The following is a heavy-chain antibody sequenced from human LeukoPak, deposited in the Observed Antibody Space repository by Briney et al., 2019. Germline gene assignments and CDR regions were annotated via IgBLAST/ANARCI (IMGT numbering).Heavy chain of an antibody. V-gene: IGHV3-30-3*01. D-gene: IGHD3-10*01. J-gene: IGHJ6*02. CDR2: ISYDGSNK. Sequence: GGSLRLSCAASGFTFSTYAMHWVRQAPGKGLEWVAVISYDGSNKYYADSVKGRFTISRDNPKSTLYLQMISLRAEDTAVYYCARDHWVTMVRGVIPLYGLDVWGQGSTVTVSS. CDR3: ARDHWVTMVRGVIPLYGLDV. CDR1: GFTFSTYA.